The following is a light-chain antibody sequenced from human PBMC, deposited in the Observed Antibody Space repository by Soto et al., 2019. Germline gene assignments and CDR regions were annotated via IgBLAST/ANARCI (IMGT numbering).Light chain of an antibody. CDR3: QQYGSSIFT. CDR1: QSVSSSY. V-gene: IGKV3-20*01. CDR2: GAS. J-gene: IGKJ3*01. Sequence: EIVLTQSPGTLSLSPGERATLSCRASQSVSSSYLAWYQQKTGQAPRLLIYGASSRATGLPDRFSGSGSGTDFTLTISRLEPEDFAVYYCQQYGSSIFTFGPGTKVDIK.